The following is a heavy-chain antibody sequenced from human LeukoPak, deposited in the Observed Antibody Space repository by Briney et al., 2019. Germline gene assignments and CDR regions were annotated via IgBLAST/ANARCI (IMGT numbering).Heavy chain of an antibody. J-gene: IGHJ5*02. CDR3: ARLYCGGDCYS. CDR2: ISSSSYI. D-gene: IGHD2-21*01. V-gene: IGHV3-21*01. CDR1: GFTFNSYN. Sequence: GGSLRLSCVASGFTFNSYNMNWVRQAPGKGLEWVSSISSSSYIYYADSVMGRFTISRDNAKNSLYLQMNSLRAEDTAVYYCARLYCGGDCYSWGQGTLVTASS.